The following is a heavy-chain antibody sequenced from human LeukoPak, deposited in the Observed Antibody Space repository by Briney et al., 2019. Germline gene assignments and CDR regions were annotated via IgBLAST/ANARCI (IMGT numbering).Heavy chain of an antibody. Sequence: GGSLRLSCAASGFTFSSYAMSWVRQAPGKGLEWVSVISGSGGSTYYADSVKGRFTISRDDANNSLLLQMNSLRAEDTAVYYCARGSGDFDSWGQGTLVTVSS. CDR2: ISGSGGST. J-gene: IGHJ4*02. CDR1: GFTFSSYA. D-gene: IGHD2-15*01. V-gene: IGHV3-23*01. CDR3: ARGSGDFDS.